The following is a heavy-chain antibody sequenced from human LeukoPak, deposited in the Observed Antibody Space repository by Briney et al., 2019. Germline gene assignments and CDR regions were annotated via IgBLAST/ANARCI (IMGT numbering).Heavy chain of an antibody. Sequence: ASVKVSCKASGYTFTSYDINWVRQATGQGLEWMGWMNPNSGDTGYAQKFQGRVTMTRDTSISTAYMELSSLRSEDTVVYYCSRGVPRYCRSTVRATADICGVYWGQGTLVTVSS. CDR1: GYTFTSYD. CDR3: SRGVPRYCRSTVRATADICGVY. J-gene: IGHJ4*02. CDR2: MNPNSGDT. D-gene: IGHD2-2*01. V-gene: IGHV1-8*01.